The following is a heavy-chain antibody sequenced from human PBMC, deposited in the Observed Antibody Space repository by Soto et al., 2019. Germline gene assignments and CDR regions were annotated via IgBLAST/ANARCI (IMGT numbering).Heavy chain of an antibody. CDR1: GFTFSTYG. J-gene: IGHJ5*02. CDR3: AKEVLAAGQGWFDP. D-gene: IGHD6-25*01. V-gene: IGHV3-30*18. Sequence: GGSLRLSCEASGFTFSTYGMHWVHQAPGKGLEWVAIISYDENTKYYADSLKGRFTISRDNSKNTLYLDINNVTPEDTAVYYCAKEVLAAGQGWFDPWGQGTLVTVSS. CDR2: ISYDENTK.